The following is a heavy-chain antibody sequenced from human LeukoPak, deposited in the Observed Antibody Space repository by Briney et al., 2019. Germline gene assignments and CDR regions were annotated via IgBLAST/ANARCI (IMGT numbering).Heavy chain of an antibody. J-gene: IGHJ4*02. Sequence: GGSLRLSCAASGFTFSSYGMHWVRQAPGKGLEWVAFIRYDGSNKYYADSVKGRFTISRDNSKNTLYLQMNSLRAEDTAVYYCAKGGFRGYALYIAFDYWGQGILVTASS. CDR1: GFTFSSYG. D-gene: IGHD3-16*01. V-gene: IGHV3-30*02. CDR2: IRYDGSNK. CDR3: AKGGFRGYALYIAFDY.